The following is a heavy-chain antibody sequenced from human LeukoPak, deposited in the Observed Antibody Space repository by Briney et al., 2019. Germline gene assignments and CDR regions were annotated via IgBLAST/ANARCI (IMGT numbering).Heavy chain of an antibody. V-gene: IGHV4-39*07. J-gene: IGHJ4*02. Sequence: SETLSLTCTVSGGSISSSSYYWSWIRQPPGKGLEWIGEINHSGSTNYNPSLKSRVTISVDTSKNQFSLKLSSVTAADTAVYYCARLHYDSSGYYYDDLEGLDYWGQGTLVTVSS. D-gene: IGHD3-22*01. CDR1: GGSISSSSYY. CDR3: ARLHYDSSGYYYDDLEGLDY. CDR2: INHSGST.